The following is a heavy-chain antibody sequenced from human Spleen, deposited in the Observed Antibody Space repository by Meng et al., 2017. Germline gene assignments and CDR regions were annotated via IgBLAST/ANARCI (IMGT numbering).Heavy chain of an antibody. CDR1: GFSLSTSGVG. J-gene: IGHJ4*02. D-gene: IGHD2-21*02. CDR3: ARTVSSYCGGDCYSYYFDY. CDR2: IYWDDDK. V-gene: IGHV2-5*02. Sequence: QSTVKESGPTLVKPTQTLTLTCTFSGFSLSTSGVGVGWIRQPPGKALEWLALIYWDDDKRYSPSLKSRLTITKDTSKNQVVLTMTNMDPVDTATYYCARTVSSYCGGDCYSYYFDYWGQGTLVTVSS.